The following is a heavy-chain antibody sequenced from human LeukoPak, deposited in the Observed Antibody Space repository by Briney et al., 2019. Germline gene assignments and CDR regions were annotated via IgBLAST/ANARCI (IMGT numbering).Heavy chain of an antibody. D-gene: IGHD1-26*01. V-gene: IGHV3-30*02. CDR1: RFTFNLYD. CDR3: ARDINSGSYYITAFDI. J-gene: IGHJ3*02. CDR2: IRSDGSNT. Sequence: PGGSLRLSCAASRFTFNLYDMHWVRQAPGKGLEWVAFIRSDGSNTYYADSVKGRFTISRDNAKNSLYLQMNSLRAEDTAVYYCARDINSGSYYITAFDIWGQGTMVTVSS.